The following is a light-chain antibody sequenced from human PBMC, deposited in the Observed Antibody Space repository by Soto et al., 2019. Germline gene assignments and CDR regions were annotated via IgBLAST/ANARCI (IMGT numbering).Light chain of an antibody. Sequence: DIQMTQSPSTLSASLGDRVTIACRASQSISTWLAWYQQKPEKAPNLLIYKASSLESGVPSRFSGSGSGTEFTLTISSLQPDDFATYYCQQYNSYPYTFGQGTKVDIK. CDR3: QQYNSYPYT. CDR2: KAS. J-gene: IGKJ2*01. CDR1: QSISTW. V-gene: IGKV1-5*03.